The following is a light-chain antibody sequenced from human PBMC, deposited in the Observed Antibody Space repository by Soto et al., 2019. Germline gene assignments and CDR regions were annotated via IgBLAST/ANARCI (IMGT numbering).Light chain of an antibody. V-gene: IGKV3-15*01. CDR3: QQYNNWSPGT. Sequence: EIVLTQSPATLSVSPRERVTLSCRASQSVSSNLAWYQQKPCQAPRLLIYGASTRATGITARLSGSWSGTEFTLTSSSLQPADSAVYYCQQYNNWSPGTFGQGTKLEIK. J-gene: IGKJ2*01. CDR1: QSVSSN. CDR2: GAS.